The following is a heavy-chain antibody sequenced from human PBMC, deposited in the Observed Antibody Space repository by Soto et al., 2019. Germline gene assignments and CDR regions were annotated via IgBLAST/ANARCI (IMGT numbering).Heavy chain of an antibody. CDR2: MYHSGST. Sequence: SETLFRTCAVSGGSISRGGYSWSWLRQPPGKGLEWIGYMYHSGSTYYNPSLKSRVTITVNRSKNKFSLKLSSMTAADTAVYYCARVPSPWGQGTLVTVTS. CDR1: GGSISRGGYS. CDR3: ARVPSP. J-gene: IGHJ5*02. V-gene: IGHV4-30-2*01.